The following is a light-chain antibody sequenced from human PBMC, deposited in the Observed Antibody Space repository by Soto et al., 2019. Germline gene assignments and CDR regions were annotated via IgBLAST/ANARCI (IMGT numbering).Light chain of an antibody. Sequence: QSALTQPASVSGSPGQSITISCTGTSSDVGGYNYLSWYQQHPGKAPKVMIYEVSNRPSGVSNSFSGSKSGNTASLTISGLQAEDEADYFCSSYTASGTPVFGGGTKVTVL. V-gene: IGLV2-14*01. CDR1: SSDVGGYNY. CDR2: EVS. CDR3: SSYTASGTPV. J-gene: IGLJ3*02.